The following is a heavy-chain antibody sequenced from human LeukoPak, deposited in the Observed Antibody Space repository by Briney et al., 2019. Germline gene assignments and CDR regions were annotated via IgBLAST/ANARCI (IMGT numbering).Heavy chain of an antibody. CDR3: ARSRSGYYEDY. CDR1: GLTFSNIW. Sequence: PGGSLRLSCAASGLTFSNIWMTWVRQAPGKGLEWVATIDPDGSLKNYVDSVKGRFTISRDNAKNSLSLQVNSLSAEDTAVYYCARSRSGYYEDYWGQGTLVTVSS. D-gene: IGHD3-22*01. CDR2: IDPDGSLK. V-gene: IGHV3-7*01. J-gene: IGHJ4*02.